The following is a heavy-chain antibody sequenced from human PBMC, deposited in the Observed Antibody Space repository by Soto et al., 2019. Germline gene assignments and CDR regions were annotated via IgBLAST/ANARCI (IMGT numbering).Heavy chain of an antibody. D-gene: IGHD3-10*01. CDR3: APIHYGSGSQDDAFDI. Sequence: QITLKESGPTLVKPTQTLTLTCTFSGFSLSTSGVGVGWIRQPPGKALEWLALIYWDDDKRYSPSLKSRLTSTKDTSKNQVVLTMTNMDPVDTATYYCAPIHYGSGSQDDAFDIWGQGTMVTVSS. J-gene: IGHJ3*02. V-gene: IGHV2-5*02. CDR1: GFSLSTSGVG. CDR2: IYWDDDK.